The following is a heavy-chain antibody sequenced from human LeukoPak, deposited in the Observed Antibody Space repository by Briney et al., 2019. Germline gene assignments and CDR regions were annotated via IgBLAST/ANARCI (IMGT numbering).Heavy chain of an antibody. CDR2: IYYSGST. V-gene: IGHV4-39*07. J-gene: IGHJ3*02. CDR1: GGSISSSSYY. D-gene: IGHD4-23*01. Sequence: PSETLSLTCTVSGGSISSSSYYWGWIRQPPGKGLEWIGSIYYSGSTYYNPSLKSRVTISVDTSKNQFSLKLSSVTAADTAVYYCARGPGGFFRLSYAFDIWGQGTMVTVSS. CDR3: ARGPGGFFRLSYAFDI.